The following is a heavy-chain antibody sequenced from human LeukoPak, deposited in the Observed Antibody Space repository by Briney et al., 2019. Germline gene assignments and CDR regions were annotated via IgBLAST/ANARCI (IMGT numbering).Heavy chain of an antibody. J-gene: IGHJ4*02. V-gene: IGHV4-34*11. Sequence: SETLSLTCAVYGGSFSGYYWSWIRQPPGKGLEWIGYVHYTGSTNDNPSLKSRATISLDTSKNQISLKLSSVTAADTAVYYCANYYDSSGYYLTWGQGILVTVSS. CDR3: ANYYDSSGYYLT. CDR2: VHYTGST. D-gene: IGHD3-22*01. CDR1: GGSFSGYY.